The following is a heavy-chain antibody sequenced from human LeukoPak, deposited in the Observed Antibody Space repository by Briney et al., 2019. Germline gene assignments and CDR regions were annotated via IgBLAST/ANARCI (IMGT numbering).Heavy chain of an antibody. V-gene: IGHV3-7*03. CDR1: GFTFSSYY. Sequence: PGGSLRLSCAASGFTFSSYYMTWVRQAPGKGLEWVANIKEDGSEKYYVDSVKGRFTISRDNAKNSLYLQMSNLRAEDTAVYFCARGGGLDVWGQGATVTVSS. J-gene: IGHJ6*02. D-gene: IGHD3-16*01. CDR2: IKEDGSEK. CDR3: ARGGGLDV.